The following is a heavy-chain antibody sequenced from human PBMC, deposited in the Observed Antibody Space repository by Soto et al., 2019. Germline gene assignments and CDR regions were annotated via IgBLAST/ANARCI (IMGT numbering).Heavy chain of an antibody. CDR1: GFTFSDYY. J-gene: IGHJ4*02. Sequence: GGSLRLSCAASGFTFSDYYMSWIRQAPGKGLEWLSYISSSATYAIYADSVKGRFTLSRDNAKNSLYLQMNSLIAEDTAVYYCARNDSSGYLNSWGQGTLVTVSS. CDR2: ISSSATYA. CDR3: ARNDSSGYLNS. D-gene: IGHD3-22*01. V-gene: IGHV3-11*06.